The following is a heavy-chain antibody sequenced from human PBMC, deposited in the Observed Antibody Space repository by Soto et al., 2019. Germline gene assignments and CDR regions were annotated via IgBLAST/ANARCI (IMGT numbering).Heavy chain of an antibody. J-gene: IGHJ5*02. Sequence: EVHLVESGGGLVQPGGSLRLSCTASGFTFSDSWMTWVRQAPGKVLEWVARIKPDESEKKYADSVKGRFTISRDKAKNSMYLQMDSLRGEDTAVYSCVRGGSNYASWGQGTLVTVSS. V-gene: IGHV3-7*01. CDR1: GFTFSDSW. CDR3: VRGGSNYAS. D-gene: IGHD4-4*01. CDR2: IKPDESEK.